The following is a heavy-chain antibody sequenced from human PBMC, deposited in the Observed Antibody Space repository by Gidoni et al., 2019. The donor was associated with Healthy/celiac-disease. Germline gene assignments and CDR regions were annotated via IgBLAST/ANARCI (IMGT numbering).Heavy chain of an antibody. J-gene: IGHJ3*02. CDR2: ISWDGGST. V-gene: IGHV3-43D*03. CDR3: AKDDSSGYMNAFDI. Sequence: EVQLVESGGVVVQPGGSLRLSCAASGFTFDDYAMHWVRQAPGKGLEWVSLISWDGGSTYYADSVKGRFTISRDNSKNSLYLQMNSLRAEDTALYYCAKDDSSGYMNAFDIWGQGTMVTVSS. D-gene: IGHD3-22*01. CDR1: GFTFDDYA.